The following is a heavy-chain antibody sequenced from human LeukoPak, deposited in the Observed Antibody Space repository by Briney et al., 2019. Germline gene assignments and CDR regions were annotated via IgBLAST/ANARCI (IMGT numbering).Heavy chain of an antibody. D-gene: IGHD3-22*01. CDR2: INPSGGST. CDR3: ARGSNYYDSSGYPESSDY. V-gene: IGHV1-46*01. Sequence: ASVKVSCKASGYTFTSYYMHWVRQAPGQGLESMGIINPSGGSTSYAQKFQGRVTMTRDTSTSTVYMELSSLRSEDTAVYYCARGSNYYDSSGYPESSDYWGQGTLVTVSS. J-gene: IGHJ4*02. CDR1: GYTFTSYY.